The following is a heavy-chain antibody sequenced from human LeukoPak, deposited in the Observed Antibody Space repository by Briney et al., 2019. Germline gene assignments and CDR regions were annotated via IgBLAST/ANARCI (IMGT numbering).Heavy chain of an antibody. CDR2: INPDSGGT. V-gene: IGHV1-2*02. J-gene: IGHJ4*02. CDR3: ARAHDFWSGFYPVDY. D-gene: IGHD3-3*01. CDR1: GYTFTGYY. Sequence: ASVKVSCKASGYTFTGYYMHWVRQAPGQGLEWMGWINPDSGGTKYAQKLQGRVSMTRDTSSSTAYMELSRLRSDDTAVYYCARAHDFWSGFYPVDYWGQGTLVTVSS.